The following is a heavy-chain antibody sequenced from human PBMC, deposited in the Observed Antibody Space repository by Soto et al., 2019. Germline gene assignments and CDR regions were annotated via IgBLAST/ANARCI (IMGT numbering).Heavy chain of an antibody. J-gene: IGHJ4*02. V-gene: IGHV3-21*01. Sequence: EVQLVESGGSLVKPGGSLRLSCAASGFSFSTYSMNWVRQAPGKGLEWVSSISTTSTYIYYADSVKGRFTISRDNAKNSLYLQMSSLRAEDTAVYYCASYGYSYGGDYWGQGTLVTVSS. CDR3: ASYGYSYGGDY. CDR1: GFSFSTYS. CDR2: ISTTSTYI. D-gene: IGHD5-18*01.